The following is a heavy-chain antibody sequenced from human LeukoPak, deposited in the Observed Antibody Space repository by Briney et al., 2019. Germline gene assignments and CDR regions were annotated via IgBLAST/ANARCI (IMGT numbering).Heavy chain of an antibody. Sequence: GRSLRLSCAASGFTFSSYGMHWVRQAPGKGLEWVAVIWYDGSNKYYADSVKGRFTISRDNSKNTLYLQMNSLGAEDTAVYYCARDSSSNFDYWGQGTLVTVSS. CDR1: GFTFSSYG. CDR2: IWYDGSNK. J-gene: IGHJ4*02. V-gene: IGHV3-33*01. CDR3: ARDSSSNFDY. D-gene: IGHD6-13*01.